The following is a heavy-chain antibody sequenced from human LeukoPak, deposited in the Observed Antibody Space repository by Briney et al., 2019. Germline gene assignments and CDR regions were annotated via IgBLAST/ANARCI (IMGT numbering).Heavy chain of an antibody. CDR3: ARGYCSSTSCHFDY. CDR1: GDSVSSNSAA. Sequence: SQTLSLTCAISGDSVSSNSAAWNWIRQSPSRGLKWLGRTYYRSKWYNDYAVSVKSRITINPDTSKNQFSLQLNSVTPEDTAVYYCARGYCSSTSCHFDYWGQGTLVTVSS. CDR2: TYYRSKWYN. D-gene: IGHD2-2*01. J-gene: IGHJ4*02. V-gene: IGHV6-1*01.